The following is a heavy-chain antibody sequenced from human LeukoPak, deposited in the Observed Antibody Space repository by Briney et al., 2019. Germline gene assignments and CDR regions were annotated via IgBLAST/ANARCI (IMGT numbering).Heavy chain of an antibody. Sequence: ASVKVSCKASGYTFNGFYLHWVRQAPGQGLEWMGWINPNSGGTNYAQKFQGRVTMTRDTSISTAYMELSRLRSDDTAVYYCARWMATVTTPDYWGQGTLITVSS. D-gene: IGHD4-11*01. V-gene: IGHV1-2*02. CDR2: INPNSGGT. CDR1: GYTFNGFY. J-gene: IGHJ4*02. CDR3: ARWMATVTTPDY.